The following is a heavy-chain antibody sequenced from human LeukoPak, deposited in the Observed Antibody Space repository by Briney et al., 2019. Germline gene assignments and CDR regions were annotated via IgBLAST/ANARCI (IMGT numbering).Heavy chain of an antibody. Sequence: SETLSLTCTVSGGSNNSYYWIWIRQPPGKGLEWIGYIYYIGSTNYNPSLKSRVTISVDTSKNQFSLKLSSVTAADTAVYDCARVAEGYCSGGSCYGMDVWGQGTTVTVSS. D-gene: IGHD2-15*01. V-gene: IGHV4-59*12. J-gene: IGHJ6*02. CDR3: ARVAEGYCSGGSCYGMDV. CDR2: IYYIGST. CDR1: GGSNNSYY.